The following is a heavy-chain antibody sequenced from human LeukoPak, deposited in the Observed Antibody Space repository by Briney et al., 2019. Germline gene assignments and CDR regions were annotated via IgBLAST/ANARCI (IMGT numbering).Heavy chain of an antibody. CDR2: ISGSGGST. CDR1: GFTFSRYW. CDR3: AKDYSGYNY. V-gene: IGHV3-23*01. Sequence: GGSLRLSCAASGFTFSRYWMHWVRQAPGKGLEWVSAISGSGGSTYYADSVKGRFTISRDNSKNTLYLQMNSLRAEDTAVYYCAKDYSGYNYWGQGTLVTVSS. D-gene: IGHD5-12*01. J-gene: IGHJ4*02.